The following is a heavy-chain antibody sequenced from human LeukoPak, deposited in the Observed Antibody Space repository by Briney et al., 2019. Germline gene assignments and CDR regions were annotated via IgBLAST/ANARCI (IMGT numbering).Heavy chain of an antibody. CDR2: IYYSGST. V-gene: IGHV4-39*07. Sequence: SETLSLTCTVSGGSISSSSYYWGWIRQPPGKGLEWIGSIYYSGSTYYNPSLKSRVTISVDTSKNQFSLKLSSVTAADTAVYYCARDGEQLVLPHARFDPWGQGTLVTVSS. J-gene: IGHJ5*02. D-gene: IGHD6-6*01. CDR3: ARDGEQLVLPHARFDP. CDR1: GGSISSSSYY.